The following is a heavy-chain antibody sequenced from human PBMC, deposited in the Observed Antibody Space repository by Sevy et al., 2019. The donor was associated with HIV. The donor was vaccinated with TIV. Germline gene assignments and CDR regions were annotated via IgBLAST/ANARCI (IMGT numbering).Heavy chain of an antibody. V-gene: IGHV3-21*01. D-gene: IGHD2-2*01. CDR2: ISASSGYI. J-gene: IGHJ5*02. CDR1: GFTFSSYS. CDR3: ARDQSVKDKTSWSRFDP. Sequence: GGSLRLSCTASGFTFSSYSMNWVRQAPGKGLEWVSSISASSGYIYYTDSLKGRISISRDNAKNSLYLQMNSLRAEDTAMYYCARDQSVKDKTSWSRFDPWGQGTLVTVSS.